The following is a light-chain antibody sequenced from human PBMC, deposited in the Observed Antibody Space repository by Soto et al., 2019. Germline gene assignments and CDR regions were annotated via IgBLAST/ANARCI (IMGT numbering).Light chain of an antibody. CDR2: KAS. J-gene: IGKJ1*01. V-gene: IGKV1-5*03. CDR1: QTISSW. CDR3: QHYNSYSEA. Sequence: DIQMTQSPSTVSVSVGDRVTITLRASQTISSWLAWYQQKPGKAPKLLIYKASTLKSGVPSRFSGSGSGTEFTLTISSLQPDDFATYYCQHYNSYSEAFGQGTKVDIK.